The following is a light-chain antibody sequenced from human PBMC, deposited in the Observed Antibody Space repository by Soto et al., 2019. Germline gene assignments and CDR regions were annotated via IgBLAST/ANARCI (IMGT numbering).Light chain of an antibody. CDR2: EVS. CDR3: SSYAGSNNYV. V-gene: IGLV2-8*01. J-gene: IGLJ6*01. Sequence: QSALTQPPSPSGSPGQSVTISCTGTSRDVGGYNYVSWYQQYPGKAPKLIIYEVSKRPSGVPDRFSGSKSGNTTSLTVSGLQAEDEADYYCSSYAGSNNYVFGSGTKLTVL. CDR1: SRDVGGYNY.